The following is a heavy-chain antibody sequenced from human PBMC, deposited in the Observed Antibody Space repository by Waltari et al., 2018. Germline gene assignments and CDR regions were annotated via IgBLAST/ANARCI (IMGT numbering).Heavy chain of an antibody. CDR2: IYYSGSA. Sequence: QLQLQESGPGLVKLSETLSLTCTVSGGSISSSSYYWGWIRHPPGKGLEWIGSIYYSGSAYHNPSLKGRVTISVDTAKNQFSLKLSSVTAAGTAVYYCARERIAAPNWFDPWGQGTLVTVSS. CDR1: GGSISSSSYY. V-gene: IGHV4-39*07. D-gene: IGHD6-13*01. J-gene: IGHJ5*02. CDR3: ARERIAAPNWFDP.